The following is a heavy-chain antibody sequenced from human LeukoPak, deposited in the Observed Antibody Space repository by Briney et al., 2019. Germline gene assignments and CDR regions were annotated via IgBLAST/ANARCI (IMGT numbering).Heavy chain of an antibody. Sequence: GGSLRLSCAASGFTFSSYAMSWVRQAPGKGLEWVSAISGSGGSTYYADSVKGRFTISRDNSKNTLYLQMNSLRAEDTAVYYCAKDSGGWITMVRGVRRFDPWGQGTLVTVTS. CDR1: GFTFSSYA. J-gene: IGHJ5*02. V-gene: IGHV3-23*01. CDR2: ISGSGGST. D-gene: IGHD3-10*01. CDR3: AKDSGGWITMVRGVRRFDP.